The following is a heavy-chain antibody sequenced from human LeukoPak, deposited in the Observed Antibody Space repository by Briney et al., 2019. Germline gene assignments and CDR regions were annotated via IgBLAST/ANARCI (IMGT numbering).Heavy chain of an antibody. CDR2: IYYSGST. J-gene: IGHJ4*02. V-gene: IGHV4-39*07. CDR3: ARDYRLAMIVARFDY. CDR1: GGSISSSSYY. Sequence: PSETLSLTCTVSGGSISSSSYYWGWIRQPPGKGLEWIGSIYYSGSTYYNPSLKSRVTISVDRSKNQFSLKLSSVTAADTAVYYCARDYRLAMIVARFDYWGQGTLVTVSS. D-gene: IGHD3-22*01.